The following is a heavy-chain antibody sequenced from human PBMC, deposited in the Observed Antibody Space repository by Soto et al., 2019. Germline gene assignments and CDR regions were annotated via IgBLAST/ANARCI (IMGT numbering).Heavy chain of an antibody. CDR1: GYTFTSYD. Sequence: QVQLVQSGAEVKKSGVSVKVSCKASGYTFTSYDINWVRQATGQGLERMGWMNPNSGNTGYAQKFQGRVTMTRNTSISTAYMELSSLRSEDTAVYFCARGPGEDDGDYVEWYFDLWGRGTLVTVSS. J-gene: IGHJ2*01. CDR3: ARGPGEDDGDYVEWYFDL. V-gene: IGHV1-8*01. CDR2: MNPNSGNT. D-gene: IGHD4-17*01.